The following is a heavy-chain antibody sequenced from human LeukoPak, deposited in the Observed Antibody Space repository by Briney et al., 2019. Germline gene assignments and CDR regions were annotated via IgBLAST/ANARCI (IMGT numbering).Heavy chain of an antibody. V-gene: IGHV1-3*01. J-gene: IGHJ4*02. CDR2: INAGNGNT. D-gene: IGHD3-3*01. CDR3: ARDGDTIFGVVIIPYYFDY. Sequence: ASVNVSCKASGYTFTSYAMHWVRQAPGQRVEWMGWINAGNGNTKYSQKFQGRVTITRDTSASTAYMELSSLRSEDTAVYYCARDGDTIFGVVIIPYYFDYWGQGTLVTVSS. CDR1: GYTFTSYA.